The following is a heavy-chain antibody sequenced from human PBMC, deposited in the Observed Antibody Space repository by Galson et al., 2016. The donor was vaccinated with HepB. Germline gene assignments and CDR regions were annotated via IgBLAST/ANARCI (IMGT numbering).Heavy chain of an antibody. CDR2: IYNSGNS. V-gene: IGHV4-30-4*01. CDR3: ATGPPEGCGGSTCYIGAFHI. CDR1: GGSITNGVYY. D-gene: IGHD2-2*02. Sequence: LSLTCSVSGGSITNGVYYWSWIRQPPGKGLEWIGYIYNSGNSYYNPSLESQVSISVDMSKNQFSLNLRSVTAADTAVYYCATGPPEGCGGSTCYIGAFHIWGQGTMVTVSS. J-gene: IGHJ3*02.